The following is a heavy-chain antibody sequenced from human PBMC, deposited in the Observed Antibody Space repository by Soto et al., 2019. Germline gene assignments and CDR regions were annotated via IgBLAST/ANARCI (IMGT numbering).Heavy chain of an antibody. Sequence: PGGSRRLSCAASGFTFTRYSMNWVRQAPGKGLEWVSSISSTTNYIYYGDSMKGRFTISRDNAKNSLYLEMNSLRAEDTAVYYCARDLRRQWLPYYYGMDVWGQGTTVTVSS. J-gene: IGHJ6*02. CDR3: ARDLRRQWLPYYYGMDV. D-gene: IGHD6-19*01. CDR1: GFTFTRYS. CDR2: ISSTTNYI. V-gene: IGHV3-21*06.